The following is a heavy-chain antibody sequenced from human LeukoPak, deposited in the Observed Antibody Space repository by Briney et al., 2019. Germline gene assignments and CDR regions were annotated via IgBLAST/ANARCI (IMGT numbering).Heavy chain of an antibody. CDR2: MNPNSGNT. J-gene: IGHJ5*02. V-gene: IGHV1-8*01. CDR1: GHTFTSYD. D-gene: IGHD3-10*01. Sequence: ASVKVSCKASGHTFTSYDINWVRQATGQGLEWMGWMNPNSGNTGYAQKFQGRVTMTRNTSISTAYMELSSLRSEDTAVYYCARDRTMVRGVIIRSVWFDPWGQGTLATVSS. CDR3: ARDRTMVRGVIIRSVWFDP.